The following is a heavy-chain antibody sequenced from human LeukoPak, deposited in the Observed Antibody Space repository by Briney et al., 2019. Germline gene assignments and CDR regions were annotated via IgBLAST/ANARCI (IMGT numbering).Heavy chain of an antibody. D-gene: IGHD2-2*02. CDR3: ARERRFGVAGYCSSTSCYTLDY. Sequence: GGSLRLSCAASGFTFSSHSMNWVRQAPGKGLEWVSSISSSSSYIYYADSVKGRFTISRDNAKNSLYLQMNSLRAEDTAVYYCARERRFGVAGYCSSTSCYTLDYWGQGTLVTVSS. J-gene: IGHJ4*02. CDR1: GFTFSSHS. CDR2: ISSSSSYI. V-gene: IGHV3-21*01.